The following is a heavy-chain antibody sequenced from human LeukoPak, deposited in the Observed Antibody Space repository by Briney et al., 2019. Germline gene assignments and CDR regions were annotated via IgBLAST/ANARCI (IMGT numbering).Heavy chain of an antibody. CDR1: GFTFSSYA. D-gene: IGHD2-15*01. Sequence: GGSLRLSCAASGFTFSSYAMSWVRQAPGKGLEWVSAISGSGGSTYYADSVKGRFTISRDNSKNTLYLQMNSLRAEDTAVYYCAKGVKGGYCSGGSCPYFDYWGQGTLVTVSS. J-gene: IGHJ4*02. CDR3: AKGVKGGYCSGGSCPYFDY. CDR2: ISGSGGST. V-gene: IGHV3-23*01.